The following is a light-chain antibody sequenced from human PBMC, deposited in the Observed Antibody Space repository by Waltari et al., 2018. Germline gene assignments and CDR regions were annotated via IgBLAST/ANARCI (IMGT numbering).Light chain of an antibody. CDR2: EVN. Sequence: QSALTQPPSASGSPGPSVTIPCTGTSSDIGISTYVSWYQQHPPKAPKLMIYEVNKRPSGVPDRFSGSKSGNTASLTVSGLQADDEADYYCSSYAGSSNLIFGGGTKLTVL. J-gene: IGLJ2*01. CDR1: SSDIGISTY. V-gene: IGLV2-8*01. CDR3: SSYAGSSNLI.